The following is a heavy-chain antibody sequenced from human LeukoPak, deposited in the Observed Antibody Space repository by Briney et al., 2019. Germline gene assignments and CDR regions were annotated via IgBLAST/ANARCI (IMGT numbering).Heavy chain of an antibody. CDR3: AKRLTSAGPFDL. J-gene: IGHJ2*01. Sequence: GGSLRLSCAASGFTFSDSWMSWVRQAPGKGLEWVSGLTWDSDSIDYADSVKGRFIVSRDNAKNSLYLQMNSLRPEDTAFYYCAKRLTSAGPFDLWGRGTLVTVSS. V-gene: IGHV3-9*01. D-gene: IGHD6-13*01. CDR1: GFTFSDSW. CDR2: LTWDSDSI.